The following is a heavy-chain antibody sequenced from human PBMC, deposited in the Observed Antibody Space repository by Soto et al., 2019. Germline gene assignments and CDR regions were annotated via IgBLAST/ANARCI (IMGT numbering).Heavy chain of an antibody. CDR1: GFTFSSYW. J-gene: IGHJ2*01. CDR2: IKQDGSEK. Sequence: EVQLVESGGGLVQPGGSLRLSCAASGFTFSSYWMSWVRQAPGKGLEWVANIKQDGSEKYYVDSVKGRFTISRDNAKNSLYLQMNSLRAEDTAVYYCASGSRDYGDYGGLGWYFDLWGRGTLVTVSS. CDR3: ASGSRDYGDYGGLGWYFDL. V-gene: IGHV3-7*01. D-gene: IGHD4-17*01.